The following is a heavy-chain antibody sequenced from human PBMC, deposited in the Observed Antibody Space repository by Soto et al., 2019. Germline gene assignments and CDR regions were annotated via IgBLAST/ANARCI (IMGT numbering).Heavy chain of an antibody. D-gene: IGHD4-17*01. CDR1: GFTFSGSA. CDR3: TRSEYGEARDYYYYYMDV. Sequence: GGSLRLSCAASGFTFSGSAMHWVRQASGKGLEWVGRIRSKANSYATAYAASVKGRFTISRDDSKNTAYLQMNSLKTEDTAVYYCTRSEYGEARDYYYYYMDVWGKGTTVTVSS. J-gene: IGHJ6*03. CDR2: IRSKANSYAT. V-gene: IGHV3-73*01.